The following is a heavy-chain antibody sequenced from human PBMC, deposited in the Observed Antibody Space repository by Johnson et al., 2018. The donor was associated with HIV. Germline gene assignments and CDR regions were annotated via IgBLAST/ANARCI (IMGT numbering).Heavy chain of an antibody. D-gene: IGHD5-12*01. J-gene: IGHJ3*02. CDR2: ISYDGSNK. V-gene: IGHV3-30*18. CDR1: GFTFSSYG. Sequence: VQLVESGGGVVQPGRSLRLSCAASGFTFSSYGMHWVRQAPGKGLEWVAVISYDGSNKYYADSVKGRFTISRDNSKNTLYLQMNRLRAEDTAVYYCAKLLGIYTYQDAFDIWGQGTMVTVSS. CDR3: AKLLGIYTYQDAFDI.